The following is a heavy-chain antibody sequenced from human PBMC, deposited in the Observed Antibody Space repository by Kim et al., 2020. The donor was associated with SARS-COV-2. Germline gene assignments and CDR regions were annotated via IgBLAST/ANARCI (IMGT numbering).Heavy chain of an antibody. CDR1: GGSISNHY. CDR2: VYYTGGT. Sequence: SETLSLTCIISGGSISNHYWNWIRQTPGMGLEWVGDVYYTGGTRYNASLRGRVTISVDTSKDHFSLNLRSVTAADTAVYFCARKDGEALDVWGQGIMVT. V-gene: IGHV4-59*11. J-gene: IGHJ3*01. CDR3: ARKDGEALDV.